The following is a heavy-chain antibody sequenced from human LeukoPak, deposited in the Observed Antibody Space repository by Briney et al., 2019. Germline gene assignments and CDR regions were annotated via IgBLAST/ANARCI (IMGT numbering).Heavy chain of an antibody. Sequence: SETLSLTCTVSGASISSYYWSWIRQPPGKGLEWIGHIYSTGSANYNPSLKSRVLISGDTSKNQISLKLTSVTAADTAVYFCARHRDYYDTWGHGTLVTVSS. J-gene: IGHJ4*01. CDR2: IYSTGSA. V-gene: IGHV4-59*08. CDR3: ARHRDYYDT. D-gene: IGHD3-22*01. CDR1: GASISSYY.